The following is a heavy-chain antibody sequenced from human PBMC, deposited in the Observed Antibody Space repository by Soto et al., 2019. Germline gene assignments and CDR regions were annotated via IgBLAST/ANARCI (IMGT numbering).Heavy chain of an antibody. Sequence: VKVSCKASGYTFTSYYMHWVRQAPGQGLEWMGIINPSGGSTSYVQKFQGRVTMTRDTSTSTVYMELSSLRSEDTAVYYCARDLGNFAGFDPWGQGTLVTVSS. J-gene: IGHJ5*02. D-gene: IGHD3-3*02. CDR1: GYTFTSYY. V-gene: IGHV1-46*01. CDR2: INPSGGST. CDR3: ARDLGNFAGFDP.